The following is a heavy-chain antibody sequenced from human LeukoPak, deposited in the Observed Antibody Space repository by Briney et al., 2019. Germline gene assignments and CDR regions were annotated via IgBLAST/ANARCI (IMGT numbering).Heavy chain of an antibody. D-gene: IGHD2-15*01. V-gene: IGHV4-39*07. J-gene: IGHJ4*02. CDR2: IYYSGST. CDR3: ARDRASAGGFDY. Sequence: SETLSLTCTVSGGSISSSSHYWGWIRQPPGKGLEWIGSIYYSGSTYYNPSLKSRVTISVDTSENQFSLKLSSVTAADTALYYCARDRASAGGFDYWGQGTLVTVSS. CDR1: GGSISSSSHY.